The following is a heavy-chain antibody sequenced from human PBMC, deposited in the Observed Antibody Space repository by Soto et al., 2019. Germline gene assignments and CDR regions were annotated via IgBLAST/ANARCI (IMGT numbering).Heavy chain of an antibody. CDR2: ISDTGIT. Sequence: PSATLCLTCTVSGGSISGDFWSWIRQPPGRGLEWIGDISDTGITKYNPSLQSRVTLSVDMSNNLLSLRLSFLTAADTAVYYCARAMIHLDGTGPYYFDYWGQGALVTVSS. CDR1: GGSISGDF. J-gene: IGHJ4*02. CDR3: ARAMIHLDGTGPYYFDY. V-gene: IGHV4-59*01. D-gene: IGHD2-8*02.